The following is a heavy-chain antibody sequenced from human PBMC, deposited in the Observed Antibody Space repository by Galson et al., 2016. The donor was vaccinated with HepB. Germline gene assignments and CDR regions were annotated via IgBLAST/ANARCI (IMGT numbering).Heavy chain of an antibody. CDR1: GITLSNYA. V-gene: IGHV3-23*01. D-gene: IGHD1-7*01. CDR3: AKDLAMGTSIAEYFHH. Sequence: SLRLSCAASGITLSNYAVSWVRQAPGRGLDWVSGISSTGRGTYYADSVKGRFTISRDNSKNTVYLQMNSLRAEDTAIYYCAKDLAMGTSIAEYFHHWGQGTLVTVSS. CDR2: ISSTGRGT. J-gene: IGHJ1*01.